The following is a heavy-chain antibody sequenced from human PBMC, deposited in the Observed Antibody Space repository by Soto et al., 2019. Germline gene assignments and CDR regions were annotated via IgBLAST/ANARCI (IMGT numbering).Heavy chain of an antibody. V-gene: IGHV4-38-2*01. CDR1: GSSINTADY. D-gene: IGHD5-18*01. CDR2: FYYSGST. Sequence: QVQLQESGPRLVKPSETLSLTCAVSGSSINTADYWGWIRQPPGKGLEWIGNFYYSGSTYFNPSLKSRVTISVDTSKNQFSLNLSSVTAADTAVYYCARGTGSYGSNIYWGHGTLVTVSS. CDR3: ARGTGSYGSNIY. J-gene: IGHJ4*01.